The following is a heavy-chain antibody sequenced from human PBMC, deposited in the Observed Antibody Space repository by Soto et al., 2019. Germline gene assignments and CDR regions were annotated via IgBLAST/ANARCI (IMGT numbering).Heavy chain of an antibody. CDR3: ARDRYYYGSGSYSVGAY. Sequence: QVQLVESGGGVVQPGRSLRLSCVASGFTFSSYAMHWVRQAPGKGLEWVAVISYDGSNKYYADSVKGRFTISRDNSKNTLYLQMNSLRAEDTAVYYCARDRYYYGSGSYSVGAYWGQGTLVTVSS. CDR2: ISYDGSNK. V-gene: IGHV3-30-3*01. CDR1: GFTFSSYA. D-gene: IGHD3-10*01. J-gene: IGHJ4*02.